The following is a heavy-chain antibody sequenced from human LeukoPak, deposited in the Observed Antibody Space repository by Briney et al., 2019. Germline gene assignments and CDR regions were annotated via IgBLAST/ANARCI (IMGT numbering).Heavy chain of an antibody. CDR3: AGTYYYDSSGFYPEFFQH. D-gene: IGHD3-22*01. CDR1: GFTFSGAW. V-gene: IGHV3-20*04. Sequence: GGSLRLSCTASGFTFSGAWMTWVRQAPGKGLEWVSGITWNGGYTGYADSVKGRFTISRDNAKNSLYLQMNSLRAEDTALYYCAGTYYYDSSGFYPEFFQHWGQGTLVIVSS. J-gene: IGHJ1*01. CDR2: ITWNGGYT.